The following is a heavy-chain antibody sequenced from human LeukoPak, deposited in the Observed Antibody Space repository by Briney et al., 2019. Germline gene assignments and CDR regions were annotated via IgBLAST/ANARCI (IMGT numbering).Heavy chain of an antibody. J-gene: IGHJ4*02. CDR1: GGSISNYY. CDR2: IYHSGRT. V-gene: IGHV4-59*12. D-gene: IGHD7-27*01. CDR3: ARGGDGLY. Sequence: PSETLSLTCNVSGGSISNYYWSWIRQPPGKGLEWIGYIYHSGRTYYNPSLKSRVTISIDRSKNQFSLRLSSVTAADTAVYYCARGGDGLYWGQGTLVSVSS.